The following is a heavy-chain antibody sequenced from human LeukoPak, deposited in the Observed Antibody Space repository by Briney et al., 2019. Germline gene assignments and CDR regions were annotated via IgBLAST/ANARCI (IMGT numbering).Heavy chain of an antibody. V-gene: IGHV1-69*04. CDR2: IIPILGIA. CDR3: ARDGGGYGESLDY. CDR1: GGTFSSYA. J-gene: IGHJ4*02. Sequence: GASVKVSCKASGGTFSSYAISWVRQAPGQGLEWMGRIIPILGIANYAQKFQGRVTITADKSTSTAYMELSSLRSEDTAVYYCARDGGGYGESLDYWGQGTLVTVSS. D-gene: IGHD4-17*01.